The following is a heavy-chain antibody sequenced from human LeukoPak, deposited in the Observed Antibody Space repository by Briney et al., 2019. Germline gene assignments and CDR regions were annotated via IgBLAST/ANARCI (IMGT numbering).Heavy chain of an antibody. CDR3: ARANPTDCSSTSCPRTPIYYYYYYMDV. D-gene: IGHD2-2*01. CDR1: VYTFTSYG. V-gene: IGHV1-18*01. J-gene: IGHJ6*03. CDR2: ISAYNGNT. Sequence: ASVTVSCKASVYTFTSYGISWVRQAPGQGLEWMGWISAYNGNTNYAQKLQGRVNMTTDTSTSTAYMELRSLRSDDTAVYYCARANPTDCSSTSCPRTPIYYYYYYMDVWGKGTTVTVSS.